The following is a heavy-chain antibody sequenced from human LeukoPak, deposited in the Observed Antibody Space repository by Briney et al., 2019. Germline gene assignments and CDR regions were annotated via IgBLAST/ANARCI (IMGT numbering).Heavy chain of an antibody. Sequence: ASVKVSCKAAGCTFTGYYIHWVRQAPGQGLEWMGWIKPNSGDTNYAQKFQGRVTMTRDTSISTAYMELSRLRSDDTAVYYCARVENFWSGYGLAWFDPWGQGTLVTVSS. CDR1: GCTFTGYY. CDR3: ARVENFWSGYGLAWFDP. J-gene: IGHJ5*02. D-gene: IGHD3-3*01. V-gene: IGHV1-2*02. CDR2: IKPNSGDT.